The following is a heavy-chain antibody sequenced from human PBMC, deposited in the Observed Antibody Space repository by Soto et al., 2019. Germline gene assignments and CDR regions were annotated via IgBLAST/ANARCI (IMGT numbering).Heavy chain of an antibody. CDR2: IYYSGST. J-gene: IGHJ4*02. CDR1: GGSISSYY. Sequence: LETLSLTCTVSGGSISSYYWSWIRQPPGKGLEWIGYIYYSGSTNYNPSLKSRVTISVDTSKNQFSLKLSSVTAADTAVYYCARVRSRYYFDYWGQGTLVTVSS. CDR3: ARVRSRYYFDY. V-gene: IGHV4-59*01.